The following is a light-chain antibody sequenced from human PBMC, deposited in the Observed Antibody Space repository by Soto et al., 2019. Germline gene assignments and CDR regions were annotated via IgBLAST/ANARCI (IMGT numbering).Light chain of an antibody. Sequence: EVVLTQSPATLSLSPGERATLSCRASQSVRNYLAWYQQKPGQAPRLLIYDASKRATGIPARFSGSGSGTDFTLTISSLEPEDFAFYYCQQRTNWPPLFTFGPGTKVDIE. CDR1: QSVRNY. V-gene: IGKV3-11*01. J-gene: IGKJ3*01. CDR2: DAS. CDR3: QQRTNWPPLFT.